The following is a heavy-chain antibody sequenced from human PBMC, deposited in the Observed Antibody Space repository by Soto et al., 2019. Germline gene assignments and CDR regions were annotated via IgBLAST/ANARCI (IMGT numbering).Heavy chain of an antibody. D-gene: IGHD3-22*01. CDR2: ISYDGSNK. CDR1: GFTFSSYA. Sequence: QVQLVESGGGVVQPGRSLRLSCAASGFTFSSYAMHWVRQAPGKGLVWVAVISYDGSNKYYADSVKGRFTISRDNSKNTLYLQMNSLRAEDTAVYYCARDRPQVTYYYDSSGYYYGWYFDLWGRGTLVTVSS. V-gene: IGHV3-30-3*01. CDR3: ARDRPQVTYYYDSSGYYYGWYFDL. J-gene: IGHJ2*01.